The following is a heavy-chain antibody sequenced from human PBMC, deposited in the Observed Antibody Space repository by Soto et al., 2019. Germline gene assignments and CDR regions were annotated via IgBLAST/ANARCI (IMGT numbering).Heavy chain of an antibody. D-gene: IGHD3-3*01. CDR2: IYPADSDT. CDR1: WSTFTHFL. Sequence: GESLKISCKGFWSTFTHFLIGWVRQRPGKGLEWMGIIYPADSDTKYSPSFQGRVTMSADESISTVYLQWRRLKASDTAMYYCARAIRGGYYYYGMDVWGQGTTVTVSS. V-gene: IGHV5-51*01. CDR3: ARAIRGGYYYYGMDV. J-gene: IGHJ6*02.